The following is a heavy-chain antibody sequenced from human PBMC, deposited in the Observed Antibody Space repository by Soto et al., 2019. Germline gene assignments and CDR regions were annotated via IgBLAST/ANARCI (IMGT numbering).Heavy chain of an antibody. Sequence: EVQLVESGGGLVQPGGSLRLSCAASGFTFSSYSMNWVRQAPGKGLEWVSYISSSSSTIYYADSVKGRFTISRDNAKNSLYLKMNSLRDEDTAVYYCARGRYSYGPNYYYGMDVWGQGTTVTVSS. CDR1: GFTFSSYS. D-gene: IGHD5-18*01. CDR3: ARGRYSYGPNYYYGMDV. V-gene: IGHV3-48*02. J-gene: IGHJ6*02. CDR2: ISSSSSTI.